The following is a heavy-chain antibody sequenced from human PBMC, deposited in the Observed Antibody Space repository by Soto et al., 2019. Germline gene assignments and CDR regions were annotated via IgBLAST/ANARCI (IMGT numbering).Heavy chain of an antibody. Sequence: QVQLVESGGGVVQPGRSLRLSCAASGFTFSSYAMHWVRQAPGKGLGWVAVISYDGSNKYYADSVKGRFTISRDNSKNTLYLQMISLRAEDTAVYYCASLRLGELSFIDYWGQGTLVTVSS. CDR3: ASLRLGELSFIDY. CDR2: ISYDGSNK. V-gene: IGHV3-30-3*01. CDR1: GFTFSSYA. D-gene: IGHD3-16*02. J-gene: IGHJ4*02.